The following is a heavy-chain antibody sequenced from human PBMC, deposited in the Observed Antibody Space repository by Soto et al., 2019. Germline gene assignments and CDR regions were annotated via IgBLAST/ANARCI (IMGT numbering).Heavy chain of an antibody. J-gene: IGHJ4*02. CDR3: ARGFWSGPPAFDS. D-gene: IGHD3-3*01. CDR1: GGSFSGYY. V-gene: IGHV4-34*01. CDR2: INHSGST. Sequence: SETLSLTCAVYGGSFSGYYWSWIRQPPGKGLEWIGEINHSGSTNYNPSLKSRVTISVDTSKNQFSLKLSSVTAADTAMYYCARGFWSGPPAFDSWGQGTPVTVSS.